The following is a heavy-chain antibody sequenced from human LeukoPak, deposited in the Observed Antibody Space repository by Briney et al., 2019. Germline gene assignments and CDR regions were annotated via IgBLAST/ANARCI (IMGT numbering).Heavy chain of an antibody. J-gene: IGHJ6*04. D-gene: IGHD3-16*01. Sequence: PSQTLSLTCTVSGDSITSRAYYWSWIRQHPGTGLEWIGYIHHSGSTYYNPSLMTRVTMSVDTSKNQFSLKLTSVTAADTAVYYCARDLFVGGLDVWGKGTTVTVSS. CDR1: GDSITSRAYY. CDR2: IHHSGST. V-gene: IGHV4-31*03. CDR3: ARDLFVGGLDV.